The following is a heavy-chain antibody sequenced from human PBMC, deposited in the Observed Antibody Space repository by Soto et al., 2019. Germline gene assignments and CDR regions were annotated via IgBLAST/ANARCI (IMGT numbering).Heavy chain of an antibody. Sequence: SETLSLTCTVSNYSISSGYYWGWIRQSPGEGLEWIVSMYHSGTTYYNPSLKSRVTISIDTSKNQFSLKLTSVTSADTAGSCCARVAFGPLDDWGQGTLGTVS. J-gene: IGHJ4*02. CDR3: ARVAFGPLDD. CDR1: NYSISSGYY. V-gene: IGHV4-38-2*02. D-gene: IGHD3-3*02. CDR2: MYHSGTT.